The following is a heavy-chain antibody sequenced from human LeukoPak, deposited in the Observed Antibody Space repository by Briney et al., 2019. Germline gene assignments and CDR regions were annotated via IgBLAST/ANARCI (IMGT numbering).Heavy chain of an antibody. CDR2: ISGSGSNT. Sequence: PGGSLRLSCAASGFSFSSYGMHWVRQAPGKGLEWVSAISGSGSNTYYADSLRGRFTISRDNSKNTVLLQMNSLRAEDTAEYYCARERLVVGSAYFDFRGQGALVTVSS. D-gene: IGHD1-26*01. V-gene: IGHV3-23*01. J-gene: IGHJ4*02. CDR1: GFSFSSYG. CDR3: ARERLVVGSAYFDF.